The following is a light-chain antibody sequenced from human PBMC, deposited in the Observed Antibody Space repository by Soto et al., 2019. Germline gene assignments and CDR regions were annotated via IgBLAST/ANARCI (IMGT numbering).Light chain of an antibody. Sequence: IQLTQSPSSLSASVGDRVTITCRASQGIGNDLAWYQQKPGKAPKLLIYAASSLQSGVPSRFSGSGSGTDFTLTISSLQPEDFASYYCLQDYNSWTFGQGTKVDIK. CDR3: LQDYNSWT. J-gene: IGKJ1*01. V-gene: IGKV1-6*01. CDR2: AAS. CDR1: QGIGND.